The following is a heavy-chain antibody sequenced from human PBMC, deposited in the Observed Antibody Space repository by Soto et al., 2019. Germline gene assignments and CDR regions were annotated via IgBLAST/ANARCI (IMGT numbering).Heavy chain of an antibody. D-gene: IGHD6-13*01. CDR1: GFTFSSYG. Sequence: PGGSLRLSCAASGFTFSSYGMHWVRQAPGKGLEWVAVIWYDGSNEYYADSVKGRFTISRDNSKNTLYLQMNSLRAEDTAVYYCARAQYSSRWYPFDYWGQGTLVTVSS. CDR2: IWYDGSNE. CDR3: ARAQYSSRWYPFDY. J-gene: IGHJ4*02. V-gene: IGHV3-33*01.